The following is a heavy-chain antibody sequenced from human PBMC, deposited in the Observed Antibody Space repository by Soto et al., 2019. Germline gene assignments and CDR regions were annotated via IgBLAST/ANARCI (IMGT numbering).Heavy chain of an antibody. J-gene: IGHJ2*01. D-gene: IGHD6-13*01. CDR1: GESFSGYY. V-gene: IGHV4-34*01. CDR3: ARPRQQLVGGYLYFDL. Sequence: SETLSLTCAVYGESFSGYYWSWIRQPPGKGLEWIGEITHSGSTTYNPSLKSRVTISVDTSKNQLSLKLSSVTAADTAVYYCARPRQQLVGGYLYFDLWGRGTLVTVS. CDR2: ITHSGST.